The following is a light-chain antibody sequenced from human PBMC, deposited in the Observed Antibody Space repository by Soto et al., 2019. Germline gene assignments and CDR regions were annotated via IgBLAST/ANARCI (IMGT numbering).Light chain of an antibody. J-gene: IGKJ2*01. CDR3: QQYGSAPQYT. V-gene: IGKV3-20*01. CDR1: QSVSSSY. Sequence: EIELTQSPGTLSSSPGERATLSCRASQSVSSSYLAWYQQKPGQAPRLLIYGASSRATGIPDRFSGSGSATDFTLTISRLEPEDFAVNYCQQYGSAPQYTFGQGTKLEIK. CDR2: GAS.